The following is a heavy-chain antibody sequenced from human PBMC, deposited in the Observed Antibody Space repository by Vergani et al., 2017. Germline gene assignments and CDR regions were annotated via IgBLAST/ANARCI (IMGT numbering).Heavy chain of an antibody. V-gene: IGHV3-33*01. D-gene: IGHD6-13*01. J-gene: IGHJ6*03. CDR1: GFTFSSYG. Sequence: QVQLVESGGGVVQPGRSLRLSCAASGFTFSSYGMHWVRQAPGKGLEWVAVIWYDGSNKYYADSVKGRFTISRDNSKNTLYLQMNSLRAEDTAVYYCARELAAADHYYYYYYMDVWGKGTTVTVSS. CDR3: ARELAAADHYYYYYYMDV. CDR2: IWYDGSNK.